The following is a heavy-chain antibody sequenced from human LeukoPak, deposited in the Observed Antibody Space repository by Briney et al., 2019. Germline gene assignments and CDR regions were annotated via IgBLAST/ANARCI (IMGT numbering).Heavy chain of an antibody. Sequence: GASVKVSCKASGYTFTSYDINWVRQATGQGLEWMGWMNPNSGNTGYAQKFQGRVTMTRNTSISTAYMELSSLRSEDTAAYYCARGGYYYDSSGPKTDYYYYYMDVWGKGTTVTVSS. CDR3: ARGGYYYDSSGPKTDYYYYYMDV. D-gene: IGHD3-22*01. CDR1: GYTFTSYD. CDR2: MNPNSGNT. V-gene: IGHV1-8*01. J-gene: IGHJ6*03.